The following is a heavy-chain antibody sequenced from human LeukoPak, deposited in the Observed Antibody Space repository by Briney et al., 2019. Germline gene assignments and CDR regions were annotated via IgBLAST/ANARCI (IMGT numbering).Heavy chain of an antibody. J-gene: IGHJ6*02. CDR1: GGSISSYY. V-gene: IGHV4-59*01. CDR2: IYYSGST. D-gene: IGHD3-3*01. Sequence: SETLSLTCTVSGGSISSYYWSWIRQPPGKGLERIGYIYYSGSTNYNPPLKSRVTISVDTSKNQFSPKLSSVTAADTAVYYCARTYDFWSGYDLEYGMDVWGQGTTVTVSS. CDR3: ARTYDFWSGYDLEYGMDV.